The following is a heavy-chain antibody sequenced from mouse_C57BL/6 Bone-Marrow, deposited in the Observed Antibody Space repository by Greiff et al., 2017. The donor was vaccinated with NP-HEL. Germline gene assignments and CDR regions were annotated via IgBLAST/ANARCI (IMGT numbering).Heavy chain of an antibody. CDR1: GFSLSTFGMG. D-gene: IGHD1-2*01. J-gene: IGHJ2*01. CDR3: ARIPPLLGNFDY. V-gene: IGHV8-8*01. Sequence: QVTLKESGPGILQPSQTLSLTCSFSGFSLSTFGMGVGWIRQPSGQGLEWLAHIWWDDDKYYNPALKSRLTISKDTSKNHVYLKIANVDTADTATYYCARIPPLLGNFDYWGQGTTLTVSS. CDR2: IWWDDDK.